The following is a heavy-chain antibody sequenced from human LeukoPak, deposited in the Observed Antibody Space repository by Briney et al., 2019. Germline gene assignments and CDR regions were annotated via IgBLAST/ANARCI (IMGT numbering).Heavy chain of an antibody. D-gene: IGHD3-22*01. Sequence: SVKVSCKASGGTFSSYAISWVRQAPGQGLEWMGGIIPIFGTANYAQKFQGRVTITADESTSTAYMELSSLRSEDTAVYYCASGQGYYDSSGYYYFDYWGQGTLVTVSS. J-gene: IGHJ4*02. CDR2: IIPIFGTA. CDR3: ASGQGYYDSSGYYYFDY. CDR1: GGTFSSYA. V-gene: IGHV1-69*13.